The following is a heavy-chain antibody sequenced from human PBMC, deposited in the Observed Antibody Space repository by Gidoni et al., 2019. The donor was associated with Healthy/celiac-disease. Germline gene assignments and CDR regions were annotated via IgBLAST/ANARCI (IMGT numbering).Heavy chain of an antibody. Sequence: QVTLKESGPVLVKPTETLTLTCTVPGFSLSNARSGVSWIRQPPGKALEWLAHIFSNDETSSSTSLKSRLTISKDTSKSQVVLTMTNMDPVYTATSYCARSNVPIFGVVGLFAPWGQGTLVTVSS. CDR3: ARSNVPIFGVVGLFAP. J-gene: IGHJ5*02. CDR1: GFSLSNARSG. CDR2: IFSNDET. D-gene: IGHD3-3*01. V-gene: IGHV2-26*01.